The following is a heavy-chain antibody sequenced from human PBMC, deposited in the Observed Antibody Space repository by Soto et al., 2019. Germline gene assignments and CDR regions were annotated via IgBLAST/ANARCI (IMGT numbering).Heavy chain of an antibody. D-gene: IGHD6-13*01. CDR1: GGSVSTGVHY. CDR2: IYYSGST. CDR3: ARGYYTSWYWFDR. J-gene: IGHJ2*01. V-gene: IGHV4-61*08. Sequence: QVQLQESGPGLVKPSETLSLTCTVSVSGGSVSTGVHYWSWIRQPPGKGLEWIGYIYYSGSTNYNPPLKSRVTISVDTPKNQFSLKLTSVTAADTAVYYCARGYYTSWYWFDRWGRGTLVTVSS.